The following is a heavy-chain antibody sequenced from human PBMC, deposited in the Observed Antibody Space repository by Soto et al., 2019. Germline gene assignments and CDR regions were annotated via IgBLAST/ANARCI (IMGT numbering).Heavy chain of an antibody. CDR3: ARDPWAADY. V-gene: IGHV3-66*01. D-gene: IGHD3-16*01. CDR2: IYSGGST. CDR1: GFTVSTKY. J-gene: IGHJ4*02. Sequence: EVQLVESGGGLVQPGGSLRLSCAASGFTVSTKYMSWVRQAPGKGLEWVSVIYSGGSTFYAGSVRGRFTISRDNSKNTVNLQMNSLRAEDTAVYYFARDPWAADYWGQGTMVTVTS.